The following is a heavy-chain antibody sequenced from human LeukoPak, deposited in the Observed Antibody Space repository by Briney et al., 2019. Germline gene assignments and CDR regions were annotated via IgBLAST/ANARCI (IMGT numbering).Heavy chain of an antibody. CDR1: GASISSYY. CDR3: ASGQGGYNPN. CDR2: IYYSGRT. Sequence: SETLSLTCTVSGASISSYYWSWIRQPPGKGLEWIGYIYYSGRTTYNPSLKSRVTISVDTSKNQFSLNLSSVTAADTAVYYCASGQGGYNPNWGQGTLVTVSS. D-gene: IGHD5-24*01. J-gene: IGHJ4*02. V-gene: IGHV4-59*08.